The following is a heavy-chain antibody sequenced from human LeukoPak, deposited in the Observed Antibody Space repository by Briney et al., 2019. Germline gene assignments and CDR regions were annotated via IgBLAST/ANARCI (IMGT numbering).Heavy chain of an antibody. Sequence: SQTLSLTCTVSGGSISSGDYYWSWIRQPPGKGLEWIGYIFYSGDTYYNPPLKSRVTISVDTSYSQFSLRLSSVTAADTAVYYCARILRGFYDSSGYSDYWGQGTLVTVSS. CDR2: IFYSGDT. D-gene: IGHD3-22*01. V-gene: IGHV4-30-4*01. CDR3: ARILRGFYDSSGYSDY. J-gene: IGHJ4*02. CDR1: GGSISSGDYY.